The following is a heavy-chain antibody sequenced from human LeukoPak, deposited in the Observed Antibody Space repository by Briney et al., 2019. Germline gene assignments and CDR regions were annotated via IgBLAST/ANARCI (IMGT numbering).Heavy chain of an antibody. Sequence: QTGGSLRLSCAASGFTFSTYAMHWVRQAPGKGLEWVAVMSFDGSNKYYTDSVKGRFTISRDNSKNTLYLQMNSLRAEDTAVYYCAKDKANLDYWGQGTLVTVSS. CDR1: GFTFSTYA. CDR3: AKDKANLDY. J-gene: IGHJ4*02. CDR2: MSFDGSNK. V-gene: IGHV3-30-3*01.